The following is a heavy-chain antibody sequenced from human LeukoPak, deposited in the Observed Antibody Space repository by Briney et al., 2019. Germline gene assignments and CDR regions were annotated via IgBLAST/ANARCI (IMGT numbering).Heavy chain of an antibody. J-gene: IGHJ3*02. D-gene: IGHD2/OR15-2a*01. CDR1: RFTFSSYS. V-gene: IGHV3-21*01. CDR2: ISSSSSYI. Sequence: GGSLRLSCAASRFTFSSYSMNWVRQAPGKGLEWVSSISSSSSYIYYADSVKGRFTISRDNAKNSLYLQMNSLRAEDTAVYYCARDTLSDAFDIWGQGTMVTVSS. CDR3: ARDTLSDAFDI.